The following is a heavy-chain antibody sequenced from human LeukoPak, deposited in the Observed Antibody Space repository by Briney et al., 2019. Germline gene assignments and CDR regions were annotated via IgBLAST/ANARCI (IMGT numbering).Heavy chain of an antibody. CDR2: IIPILGTA. J-gene: IGHJ4*02. V-gene: IGHV1-69*01. CDR3: ARTYGSFLFDY. D-gene: IGHD6-6*01. CDR1: GGTFSSYA. Sequence: GASVKVSCKASGGTFSSYAISWVRQAPGQGLEWMGGIIPILGTANYAQKFQGRVTITADESTSTAYMELSSLRSEDTAVYYCARTYGSFLFDYWGQGTLVTVSS.